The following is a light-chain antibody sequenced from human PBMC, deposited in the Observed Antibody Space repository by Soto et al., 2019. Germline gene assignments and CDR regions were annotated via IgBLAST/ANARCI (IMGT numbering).Light chain of an antibody. CDR1: QSVRNSY. J-gene: IGKJ2*01. Sequence: EILLTQSPGTLSLSPGERATLSCRASQSVRNSYLAWYQQKPGQAPRLLIYGASGSATGIPDRFSGSGSGTDFTLTISRLEPEDVAVYYCQQYGSSPYTFGQGTKLEI. V-gene: IGKV3-20*01. CDR2: GAS. CDR3: QQYGSSPYT.